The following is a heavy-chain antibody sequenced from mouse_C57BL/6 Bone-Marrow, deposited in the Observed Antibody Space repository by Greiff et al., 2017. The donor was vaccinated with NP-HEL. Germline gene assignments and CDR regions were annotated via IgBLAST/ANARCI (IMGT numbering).Heavy chain of an antibody. CDR2: ISGGGGNT. V-gene: IGHV5-9*01. D-gene: IGHD1-1*01. J-gene: IGHJ1*03. Sequence: EVQGVESGGGLVKPGGSLKLSCAASGFTFSSYTMSWVRQTPEKRLEWVATISGGGGNTYYPDSVKGRFTISRDNAKNTRYLQMSSLRSEDTALYYCARLTTVVAHWYFDVWGTGTTVTVSS. CDR1: GFTFSSYT. CDR3: ARLTTVVAHWYFDV.